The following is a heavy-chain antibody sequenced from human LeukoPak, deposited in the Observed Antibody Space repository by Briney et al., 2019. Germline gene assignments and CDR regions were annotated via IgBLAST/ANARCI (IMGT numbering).Heavy chain of an antibody. CDR3: ARHILFAFDI. CDR1: GLTVSSSY. Sequence: GGSLRLSCAASGLTVSSSYMSWVRQAPGKGLEWVSIIYNDGSTYSADSMKGRCTISRDNSKNTLYLQVNRLRAEDTAMYYCARHILFAFDIWGQGTMVTVSS. CDR2: IYNDGST. J-gene: IGHJ3*02. V-gene: IGHV3-53*01.